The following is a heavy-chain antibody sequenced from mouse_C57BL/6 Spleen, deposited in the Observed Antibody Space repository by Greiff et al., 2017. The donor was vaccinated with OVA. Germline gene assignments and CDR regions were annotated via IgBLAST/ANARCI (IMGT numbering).Heavy chain of an antibody. J-gene: IGHJ3*01. CDR1: GFTFSDYG. V-gene: IGHV5-17*01. CDR2: ISSGSSTI. CDR3: ARPYYNGGFAY. D-gene: IGHD1-1*01. Sequence: EVHLVESGGGLVKPGGSLKLSCAASGFTFSDYGMHWVRQAPETGLEWVAYISSGSSTIYYADTVKGRFTISRDNAKNTLFLQMTSLRSEDTAMYYCARPYYNGGFAYWGQGTLVTVSA.